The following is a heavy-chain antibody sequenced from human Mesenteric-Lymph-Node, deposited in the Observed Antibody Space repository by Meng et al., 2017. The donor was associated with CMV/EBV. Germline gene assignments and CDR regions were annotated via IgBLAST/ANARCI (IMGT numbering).Heavy chain of an antibody. Sequence: ASAKVSCKASGYTFTGYYMHWVRQAPGQGLEWMGWIKPNSGGTYYAQKFQGRVTMTSDMSITTAYMELSSLRPDDTAVYYCAKKRAAYNRYAMDVWGQGTSVTVSS. CDR2: IKPNSGGT. D-gene: IGHD1-1*01. V-gene: IGHV1-2*02. CDR3: AKKRAAYNRYAMDV. CDR1: GYTFTGYY. J-gene: IGHJ6*02.